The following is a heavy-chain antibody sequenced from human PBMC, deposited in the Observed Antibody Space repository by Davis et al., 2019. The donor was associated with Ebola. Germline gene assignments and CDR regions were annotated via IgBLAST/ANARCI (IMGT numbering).Heavy chain of an antibody. D-gene: IGHD1-20*01. CDR3: ASLRRTITGMDDAFDI. J-gene: IGHJ3*02. Sequence: GESLKISCKDSGNSFTSYWIGWVRQMPGKGLEWMGLIYPSDSDTVYSPSFQGQVNISADKSIKTAFLQWSSLKASDTAMYYCASLRRTITGMDDAFDIWGQGTMVTVSS. CDR2: IYPSDSDT. V-gene: IGHV5-51*01. CDR1: GNSFTSYW.